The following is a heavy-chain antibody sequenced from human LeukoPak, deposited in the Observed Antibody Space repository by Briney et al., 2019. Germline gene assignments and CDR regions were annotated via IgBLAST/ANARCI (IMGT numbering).Heavy chain of an antibody. J-gene: IGHJ4*02. Sequence: GGSLRLSCAASGFTFSSYWMSWVRQAPGKGLEWVANIKQDGSEKYYVDSVKGRFTISRDNSKNTLYLQMNSLRAEDTAVYYCAKDCSSTSCSDYWGQGTLVTVSS. CDR2: IKQDGSEK. V-gene: IGHV3-7*01. CDR1: GFTFSSYW. CDR3: AKDCSSTSCSDY. D-gene: IGHD2-2*01.